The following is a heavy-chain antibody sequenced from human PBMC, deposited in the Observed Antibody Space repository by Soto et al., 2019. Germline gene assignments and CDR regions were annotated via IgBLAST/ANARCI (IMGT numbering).Heavy chain of an antibody. D-gene: IGHD3-9*01. CDR2: IYAADSES. V-gene: IGHV5-51*01. J-gene: IGHJ4*02. CDR1: GYRFTGYW. CDR3: ARFVSYYDFLNGYNDYLDY. Sequence: GESLKISCKGSGYRFTGYWIAWVRQKPGKGLEWMGTIYAADSESKYSPSFQGQVSFSADKSNNTAHLHWSSLKASDTATYFCARFVSYYDFLNGYNDYLDYWGQGTPVTVSS.